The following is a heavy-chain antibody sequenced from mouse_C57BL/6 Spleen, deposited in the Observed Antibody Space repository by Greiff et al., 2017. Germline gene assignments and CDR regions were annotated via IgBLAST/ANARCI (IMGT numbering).Heavy chain of an antibody. Sequence: VQLQQSGPELVKPGASVKISCKASGYAFSSSWMNWVKQRPGKGLEWIGRIYPGDGDTNYNGKFKGKATLTADKSSSTAYMQLSSLTSEDSAVYFCAAHGNYGAMDYWGQGTSVTVSS. CDR3: AAHGNYGAMDY. J-gene: IGHJ4*01. V-gene: IGHV1-82*01. CDR1: GYAFSSSW. CDR2: IYPGDGDT. D-gene: IGHD2-1*01.